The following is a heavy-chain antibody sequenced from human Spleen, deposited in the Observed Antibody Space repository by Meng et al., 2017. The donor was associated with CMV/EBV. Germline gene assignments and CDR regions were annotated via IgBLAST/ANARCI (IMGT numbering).Heavy chain of an antibody. V-gene: IGHV3-11*06. CDR2: ISSSSSYI. J-gene: IGHJ4*02. CDR1: GFTLSDYY. Sequence: GESPKISCAASGFTLSDYYVSWMRQAPGKGLEWVSSISSSSSYIYYADSVKGRFTISRDNAKNSLYLQMNSLRAEDTAVYYCARWSGCSSTSCPGWGQGTLVTVSS. D-gene: IGHD2-2*01. CDR3: ARWSGCSSTSCPG.